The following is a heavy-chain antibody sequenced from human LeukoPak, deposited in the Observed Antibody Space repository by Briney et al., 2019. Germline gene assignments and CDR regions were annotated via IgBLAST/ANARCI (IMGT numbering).Heavy chain of an antibody. D-gene: IGHD4-17*01. CDR1: GFTFSDHH. CDR2: SRNKGRGYST. J-gene: IGHJ6*02. V-gene: IGHV3-72*01. CDR3: AADRDYGDFDV. Sequence: PGGSLSLSCAASGFTFSDHHMDWVRQAPGKGLEWIGRSRNKGRGYSTVFAASVKGRFTISRDEPKNSLYLQMNSLRSEDTAVYYCAADRDYGDFDVWGQGTTVTVSS.